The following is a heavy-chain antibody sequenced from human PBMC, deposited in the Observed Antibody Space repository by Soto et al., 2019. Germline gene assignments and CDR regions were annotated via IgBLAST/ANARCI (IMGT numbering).Heavy chain of an antibody. CDR2: VYGSGYT. CDR1: GASISTGAYY. CDR3: VRALRHTAMVYPWFDP. J-gene: IGHJ5*02. Sequence: TSETLSLTCTVSGASISTGAYYWGWVGQRPGRGLEWIGYVYGSGYTYYNMSLKSRLTISLDRSNNQFSLGLTSVTAADTAVYYCVRALRHTAMVYPWFDPWAQGTLVTVSS. D-gene: IGHD5-18*01. V-gene: IGHV4-31*03.